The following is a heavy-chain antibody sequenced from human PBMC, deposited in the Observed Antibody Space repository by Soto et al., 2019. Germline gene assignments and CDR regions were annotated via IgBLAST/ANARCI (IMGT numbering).Heavy chain of an antibody. D-gene: IGHD6-13*01. CDR2: INHSGST. V-gene: IGHV4-34*01. J-gene: IGHJ6*02. CDR1: GGSFSGYY. CDR3: ARERSSSWYNYYYYGMDV. Sequence: SETLSLTCAVYGGSFSGYYWSWIRQPPGKGLEWIGEINHSGSTNYNPSLKSRVTISVDTSKNQFSLKLSSVTAADTAVYYCARERSSSWYNYYYYGMDVWGHGTTVTVSS.